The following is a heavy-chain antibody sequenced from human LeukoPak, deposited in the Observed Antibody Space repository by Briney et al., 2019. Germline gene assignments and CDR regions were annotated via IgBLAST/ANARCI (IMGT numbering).Heavy chain of an antibody. J-gene: IGHJ4*02. Sequence: GGSLRLSCAASGFTFSSYMMNWVRQAPGKGLEWVSSINSGSTYTYYTEPVKGRFAVSRDNAKNSLFLQMNSLRAEDTAIYYCARSLTTLTYEGYWGQGTLVTVSS. CDR3: ARSLTTLTYEGY. CDR2: INSGSTYT. V-gene: IGHV3-21*01. D-gene: IGHD1-1*01. CDR1: GFTFSSYM.